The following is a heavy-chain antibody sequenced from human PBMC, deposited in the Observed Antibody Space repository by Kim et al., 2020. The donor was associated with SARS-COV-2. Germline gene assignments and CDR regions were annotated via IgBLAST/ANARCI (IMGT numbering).Heavy chain of an antibody. CDR1: GFIFSNFA. V-gene: IGHV3-30-3*01. J-gene: IGHJ4*02. Sequence: GVSLRLSCAASGFIFSNFAMYWVRQTPGRGLEWMATISYDGGNKYYADSVKGRLTISRDNSKNTLFLQMNSLRNEDAALYFCARDQYPRSSSGPIDYWGRGTLVTVSS. CDR3: ARDQYPRSSSGPIDY. D-gene: IGHD6-6*01. CDR2: ISYDGGNK.